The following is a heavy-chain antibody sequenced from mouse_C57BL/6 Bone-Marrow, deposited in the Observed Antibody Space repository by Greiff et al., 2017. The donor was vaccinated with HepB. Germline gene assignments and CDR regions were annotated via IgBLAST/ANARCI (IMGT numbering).Heavy chain of an antibody. CDR2: IRSKSNNYAT. CDR3: VRHEAWFAY. V-gene: IGHV10-1*01. Sequence: DVKLVESGGGLVQPKGSLKLSCAASGFSFNTYAMNWVRQAPGKGLEWVARIRSKSNNYATYYADSVKDRFTISRDDSESMLYLQMNNLKTEDTAMYYCVRHEAWFAYWGQGTLVTVSA. CDR1: GFSFNTYA. J-gene: IGHJ3*01.